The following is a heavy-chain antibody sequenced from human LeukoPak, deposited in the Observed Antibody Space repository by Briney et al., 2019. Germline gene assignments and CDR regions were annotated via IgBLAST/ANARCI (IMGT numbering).Heavy chain of an antibody. J-gene: IGHJ4*02. CDR3: ARGLIQLWFH. CDR1: GGSISSYY. Sequence: SETLSLTCTVSGGSISSYYWSWIRQPPGKGLEWIGYIYYSGSTNYNPSLKSRVTISVDTSKNQFSLKLSAVTAADTAVYYCARGLIQLWFHWGQGTLVTVSS. CDR2: IYYSGST. D-gene: IGHD5-18*01. V-gene: IGHV4-59*01.